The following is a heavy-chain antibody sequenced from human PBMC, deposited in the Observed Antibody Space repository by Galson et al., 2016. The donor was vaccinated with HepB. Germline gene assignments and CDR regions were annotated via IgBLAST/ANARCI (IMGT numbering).Heavy chain of an antibody. D-gene: IGHD3-9*01. CDR3: AKAPYDILTGYWPYFDF. J-gene: IGHJ4*02. CDR1: GFTFRSYA. Sequence: SLRLSCAASGFTFRSYAMSWVRQAPGKGLEWVSGISGSGGSTYYADSVKGRITISRDNSKNTLYLQMNSLRVEDTAVYYCAKAPYDILTGYWPYFDFWGQGTLVTVSS. CDR2: ISGSGGST. V-gene: IGHV3-23*01.